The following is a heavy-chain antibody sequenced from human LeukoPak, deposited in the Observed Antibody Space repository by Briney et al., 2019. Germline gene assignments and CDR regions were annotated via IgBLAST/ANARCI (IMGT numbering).Heavy chain of an antibody. D-gene: IGHD3/OR15-3a*01. CDR2: INPNSGGT. CDR1: GYTFTGYY. V-gene: IGHV1-2*06. Sequence: GASVKVSCKASGYTFTGYYMHWVRQAPGQGLEWMGRINPNSGGTNHAQKFQGRVTMTRDTSISTAYMELSRLRSDDTAVYYCAREREKGLGLAFDIWGQGTMVTVSS. J-gene: IGHJ3*02. CDR3: AREREKGLGLAFDI.